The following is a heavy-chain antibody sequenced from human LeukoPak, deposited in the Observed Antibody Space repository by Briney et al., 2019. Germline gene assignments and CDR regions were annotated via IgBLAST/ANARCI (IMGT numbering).Heavy chain of an antibody. J-gene: IGHJ6*02. CDR1: GFTFSTYS. CDR3: AREGSGTCYSGRGCNYYGMDV. CDR2: ISGSSSYI. D-gene: IGHD2-15*01. V-gene: IGHV3-21*01. Sequence: GGSLRLSCAASGFTFSTYSMNWVRQAPGKGLEWVSSISGSSSYIYYADPVKGRFTISRDNAKNSLFLQMNSLRAEDTAVYYCAREGSGTCYSGRGCNYYGMDVWGQGTTVTVSS.